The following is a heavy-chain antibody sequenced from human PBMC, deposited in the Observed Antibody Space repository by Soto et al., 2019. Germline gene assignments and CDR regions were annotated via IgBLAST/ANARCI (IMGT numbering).Heavy chain of an antibody. D-gene: IGHD6-19*01. CDR3: ARNRRLSVAGTDYYGMDV. J-gene: IGHJ6*02. Sequence: XGTLALTCAVSGGSISSNNGWAWVRQPPGKGLEWIGEIYDSGSTNYNPSLKSRVTISVDKSKNQFSLNLRSVTAADTAVYYCARNRRLSVAGTDYYGMDVWGQGTTVTVSS. CDR1: GGSISSNNG. CDR2: IYDSGST. V-gene: IGHV4-4*02.